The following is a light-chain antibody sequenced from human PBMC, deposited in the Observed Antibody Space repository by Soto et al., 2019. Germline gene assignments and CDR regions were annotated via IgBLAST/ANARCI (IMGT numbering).Light chain of an antibody. CDR2: DAS. CDR1: HDISNY. CDR3: QHYDDLLFT. Sequence: DIQMTQTPSSLSASVGDRVTITCQASHDISNYLNWYQQKPGKAPKLLISDASTLETGVTSRFSGSGSGTDFTFTISSLQPEDIATYYCQHYDDLLFTFGPGTMVGLK. J-gene: IGKJ3*01. V-gene: IGKV1-33*01.